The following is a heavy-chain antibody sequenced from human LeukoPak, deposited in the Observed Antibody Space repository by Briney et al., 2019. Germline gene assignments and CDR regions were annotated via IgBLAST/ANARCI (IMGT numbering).Heavy chain of an antibody. D-gene: IGHD7-27*01. Sequence: SQTLSLTCTVSGGSISSGGYYWSWIRQPAGKGLEWIGRIYTSGSTNYNPSLKSRVTISVDTSKNQFSLKLSSVTAADTAVYYCARDLSVNWGGDYYYGMDVRGQGTTVTVSS. CDR1: GGSISSGGYY. J-gene: IGHJ6*02. CDR2: IYTSGST. V-gene: IGHV4-61*02. CDR3: ARDLSVNWGGDYYYGMDV.